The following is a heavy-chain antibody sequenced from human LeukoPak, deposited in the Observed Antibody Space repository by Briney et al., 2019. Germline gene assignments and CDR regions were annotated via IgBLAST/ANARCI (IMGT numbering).Heavy chain of an antibody. J-gene: IGHJ4*02. CDR1: GYSISSCYY. D-gene: IGHD3-16*02. CDR3: ARDYAIAFGGVIGY. V-gene: IGHV4-38-2*02. CDR2: SYHSGST. Sequence: PSETLSLPCTVSGYSISSCYYWGWTRQPPGKGLEWIGSSYHSGSTYYNPSLKSRVTIPVDTSKNHLSLKLSSVTAADTAVYYCARDYAIAFGGVIGYWGQGTLVTVSS.